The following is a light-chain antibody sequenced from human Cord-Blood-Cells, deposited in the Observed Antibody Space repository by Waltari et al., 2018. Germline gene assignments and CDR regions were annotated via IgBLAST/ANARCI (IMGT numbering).Light chain of an antibody. Sequence: SYVLTQPPSVSVAPGKTARITCGGNNIGSKSGHWYQQKPGQAPVLVVYDDNDRPSGIPERFSGSNSGNTATLTISRVEAGDEADYYCQVWDSSSDHWVFGGGTKLTVL. J-gene: IGLJ3*02. CDR1: NIGSKS. CDR2: DDN. CDR3: QVWDSSSDHWV. V-gene: IGLV3-21*03.